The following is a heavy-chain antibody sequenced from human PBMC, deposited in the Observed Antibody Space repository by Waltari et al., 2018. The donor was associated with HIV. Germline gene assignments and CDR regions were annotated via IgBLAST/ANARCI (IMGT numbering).Heavy chain of an antibody. J-gene: IGHJ4*02. Sequence: QVQLVQSGAEVKKPGASVKVSCKASGYTFTSYDINWVRQATGQGLEWMGWMNPTSGNTGYAQKFQGRVTMTRNTSISTAYMELSSLRSEDTGVYYCARGREYSYGSLFDYWGQGTPVTVSS. CDR3: ARGREYSYGSLFDY. CDR1: GYTFTSYD. D-gene: IGHD5-18*01. CDR2: MNPTSGNT. V-gene: IGHV1-8*01.